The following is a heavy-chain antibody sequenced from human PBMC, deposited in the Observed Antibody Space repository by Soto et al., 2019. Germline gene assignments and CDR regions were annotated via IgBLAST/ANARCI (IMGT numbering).Heavy chain of an antibody. J-gene: IGHJ3*02. D-gene: IGHD1-26*01. CDR3: ARDVGLNAFYI. V-gene: IGHV4-34*01. CDR1: GGSFSGYY. Sequence: QVQLQQWGAGLLKPSETLSLTCAVYGGSFSGYYWSWIRQPPGKGLEWIGEINHSGSTNYNPSLKSRVTISVDTSKNQFSPKLGSVTAAGPAVYYGARDVGLNAFYIWGQGTMVTVSS. CDR2: INHSGST.